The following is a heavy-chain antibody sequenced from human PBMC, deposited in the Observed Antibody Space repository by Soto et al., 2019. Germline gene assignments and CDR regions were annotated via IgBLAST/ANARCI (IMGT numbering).Heavy chain of an antibody. CDR2: ISYDGNNK. V-gene: IGHV3-30*18. J-gene: IGHJ4*02. Sequence: GGSLRLSCAASGFTFSSYGMHWVRQAPGKGLEWVAVISYDGNNKYYADSVKGRFTISRDNSKNTLYLQMNSLRAEDTAVYYCAKDRSLVRGPMPYWGQGTLVTVSS. CDR1: GFTFSSYG. CDR3: AKDRSLVRGPMPY. D-gene: IGHD3-10*01.